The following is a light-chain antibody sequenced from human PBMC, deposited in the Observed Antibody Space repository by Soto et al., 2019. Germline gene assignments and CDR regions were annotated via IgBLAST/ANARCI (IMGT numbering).Light chain of an antibody. J-gene: IGKJ1*01. CDR2: AVS. Sequence: DIQMTQSPSSLSASVGDRVTITCRASQRISSYLNWYQQKPGKAPKILIYAVSNLQSGVPSRFSGSGSGTDFTLTISSLQPEDFATYYYQQSYSAPRTLGQGTKVEIK. CDR1: QRISSY. CDR3: QQSYSAPRT. V-gene: IGKV1-39*01.